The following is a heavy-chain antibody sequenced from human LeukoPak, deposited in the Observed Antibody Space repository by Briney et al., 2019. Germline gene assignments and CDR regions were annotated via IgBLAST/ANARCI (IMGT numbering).Heavy chain of an antibody. CDR1: GGSINNYY. CDR2: IYYSGST. Sequence: SSETLSLTCTVSGGSINNYYWNWIRQPPGKGPEWIGHIYYSGSTNYNPSPKSRVTISVDTSKNQCSLKLNSVTAADTAVYYCARDPRPNSNNWFDPWGQGTLVTVSS. D-gene: IGHD5-18*01. J-gene: IGHJ5*02. V-gene: IGHV4-59*01. CDR3: ARDPRPNSNNWFDP.